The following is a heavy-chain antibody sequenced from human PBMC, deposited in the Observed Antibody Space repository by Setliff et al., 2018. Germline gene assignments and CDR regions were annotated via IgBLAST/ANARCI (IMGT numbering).Heavy chain of an antibody. J-gene: IGHJ6*03. CDR2: SNAGNGNT. V-gene: IGHV1-3*01. Sequence: ASVKVSCKASGYTFTSYAMHWVRQAPGQRLEWMGWSNAGNGNTKYSQEFQGRVTITTDTSASTAYMELSSLRSEDTAVYYCACPQWLEGNYYYYYMDVWGQGTTVTVSS. D-gene: IGHD6-19*01. CDR1: GYTFTSYA. CDR3: ACPQWLEGNYYYYYMDV.